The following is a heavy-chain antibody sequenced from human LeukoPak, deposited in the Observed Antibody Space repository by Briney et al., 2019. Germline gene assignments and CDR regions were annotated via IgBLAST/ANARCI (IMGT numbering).Heavy chain of an antibody. CDR1: GYTFISYG. D-gene: IGHD2-15*01. CDR3: ARVAGYCSGGSCRTYYYYGMDV. J-gene: IGHJ6*02. CDR2: INRYNGNT. Sequence: GASVKVSCKTSGYTFISYGILWVRQAPGQGLEWMGWINRYNGNTKYAQKLQGRVTMTRDTSTSTAYMELRSLRSDDTAVYYCARVAGYCSGGSCRTYYYYGMDVWGQGTAVTVSS. V-gene: IGHV1-18*01.